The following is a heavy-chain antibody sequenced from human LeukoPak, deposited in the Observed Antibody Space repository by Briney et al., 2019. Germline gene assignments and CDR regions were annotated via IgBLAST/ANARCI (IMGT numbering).Heavy chain of an antibody. Sequence: PSETLSLTCTVSGGSISSYYWSWIRQPPGKGLEWIGDIYYSGSTNYNPSLKSRVTISVDTSKNQFSLKLSSVTAADTAVYYCARASVTYYYYYYMDVWGKGTTVIVSS. CDR3: ARASVTYYYYYYMDV. D-gene: IGHD4-11*01. CDR1: GGSISSYY. CDR2: IYYSGST. V-gene: IGHV4-59*01. J-gene: IGHJ6*03.